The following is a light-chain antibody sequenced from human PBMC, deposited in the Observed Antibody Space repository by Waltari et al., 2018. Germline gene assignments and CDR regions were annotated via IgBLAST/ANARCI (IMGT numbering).Light chain of an antibody. CDR1: QDVSTN. CDR3: QQYYSIPPA. CDR2: GAS. Sequence: TQSPATLSVSQGDTASLSCRATQDVSTNVAWYRQIAGQAPRLLIYGASTRATGIPARFSGSGSGTEFTLTISSLQAEDVAVYYCQQYYSIPPAFGQGTKLEIQ. V-gene: IGKV3-15*01. J-gene: IGKJ2*01.